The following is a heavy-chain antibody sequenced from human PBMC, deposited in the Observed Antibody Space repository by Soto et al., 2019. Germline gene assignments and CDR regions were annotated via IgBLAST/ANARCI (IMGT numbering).Heavy chain of an antibody. D-gene: IGHD1-26*01. Sequence: GGSLRLSCAASGFTFSSYGMHWVRQAPGKGLEWVAVISYDGSNKYYADSVKGRFTISRDNSKNTLYLQMNSLRAEDTAVYYCAKDLEAVVGVFDYWGQGTLVTVS. J-gene: IGHJ4*02. CDR3: AKDLEAVVGVFDY. V-gene: IGHV3-30*18. CDR1: GFTFSSYG. CDR2: ISYDGSNK.